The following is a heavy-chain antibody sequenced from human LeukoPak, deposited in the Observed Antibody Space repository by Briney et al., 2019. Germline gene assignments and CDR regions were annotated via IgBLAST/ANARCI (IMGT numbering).Heavy chain of an antibody. CDR1: GGTFSSYA. CDR3: ARERCFHLGCSGGSCYSR. D-gene: IGHD2-15*01. CDR2: IIPIFGIA. Sequence: AASVKVSCKASGGTFSSYAISWVRQAPGQGLEWMGRIIPIFGIANYAQKFQGRVTITADKSTSTAYMELSSLRSEDTAVYYCARERCFHLGCSGGSCYSRWGQGTLVTVSS. J-gene: IGHJ4*02. V-gene: IGHV1-69*04.